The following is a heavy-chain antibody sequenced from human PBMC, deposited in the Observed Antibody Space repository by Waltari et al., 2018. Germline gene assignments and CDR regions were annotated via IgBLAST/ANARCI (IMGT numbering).Heavy chain of an antibody. V-gene: IGHV3-23*01. Sequence: EVQLLESGGALVQPGESLRLSCAASGFTFRNYDMTWVRQAPGKGLEWVSHISTGGGITYYADPVKGRFTISRYNSKNTLYLQINGLRAEDTAVYYCAKPESYPMTLVINAYFDYWGQGTLVTVSS. CDR1: GFTFRNYD. CDR2: ISTGGGIT. CDR3: AKPESYPMTLVINAYFDY. D-gene: IGHD2-21*01. J-gene: IGHJ4*02.